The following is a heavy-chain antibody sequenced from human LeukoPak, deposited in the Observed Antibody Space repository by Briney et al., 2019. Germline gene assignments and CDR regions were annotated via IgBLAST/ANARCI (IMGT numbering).Heavy chain of an antibody. CDR2: IYHDGST. CDR1: GGSISSNNW. V-gene: IGHV4-4*02. D-gene: IGHD5-18*01. Sequence: KPSETLSLTCAVSGGSISSNNWWIWVRQSPEKGLEWIGEIYHDGSTNYNPSLKSRVTISMDKSKNQLSLKLNFVTAADTAVYYCAGDRGGYTYSHDYWGQGTLVTVSS. CDR3: AGDRGGYTYSHDY. J-gene: IGHJ4*02.